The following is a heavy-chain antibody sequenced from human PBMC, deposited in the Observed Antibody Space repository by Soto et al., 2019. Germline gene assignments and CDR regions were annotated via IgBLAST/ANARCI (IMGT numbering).Heavy chain of an antibody. V-gene: IGHV3-23*01. Sequence: EVQLLESGGGLVQPGGSLRLSCAASGFTFSSYAMSWVRQAPGKGLEWVSAISGSGGSTYYADSVKGRLTISRDNSKTPLFLRMNRLRVEDTALYCCAKDGGGLAAAAVRPLGASDCWGQGTLVTVSS. CDR3: AKDGGGLAAAAVRPLGASDC. CDR2: ISGSGGST. J-gene: IGHJ4*02. D-gene: IGHD6-13*01. CDR1: GFTFSSYA.